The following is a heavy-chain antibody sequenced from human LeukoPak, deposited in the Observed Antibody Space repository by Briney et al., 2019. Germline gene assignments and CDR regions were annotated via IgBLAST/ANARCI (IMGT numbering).Heavy chain of an antibody. D-gene: IGHD4-17*01. CDR2: ISAYNGNT. Sequence: ASVKVSCKASGYTFTSYGIRWVRQAPGQGLEWMGWISAYNGNTNYAQKLQGRVTMTTDTSTSTAYMELRSLSSDDTPLYYCARDLSLGRHDDGEPFDYWGQGTLVTVPS. CDR1: GYTFTSYG. V-gene: IGHV1-18*01. CDR3: ARDLSLGRHDDGEPFDY. J-gene: IGHJ4*02.